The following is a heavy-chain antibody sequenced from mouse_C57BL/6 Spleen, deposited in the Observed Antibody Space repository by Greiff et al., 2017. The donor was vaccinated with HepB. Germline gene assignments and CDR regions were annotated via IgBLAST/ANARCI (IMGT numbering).Heavy chain of an antibody. J-gene: IGHJ1*03. CDR3: VVGDWYFDV. Sequence: EVNVVESGGGLVQPKGSLKLSCAASGFSFNTYAMNWVRQAPGKGLEWVARIRSKSNNYATYYADSVKDRFTISRDDSESMLYLQMNNLKTEDTAMYYCVVGDWYFDVWGTGTTVTVSS. CDR2: IRSKSNNYAT. D-gene: IGHD1-1*01. CDR1: GFSFNTYA. V-gene: IGHV10-1*01.